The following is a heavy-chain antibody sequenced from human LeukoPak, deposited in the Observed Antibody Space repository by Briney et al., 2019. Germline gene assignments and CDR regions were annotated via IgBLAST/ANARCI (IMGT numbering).Heavy chain of an antibody. CDR3: LRDESGSFFAY. CDR1: GFSFRNYN. D-gene: IGHD3-10*01. J-gene: IGHJ4*02. V-gene: IGHV3-21*06. CDR2: IGGSSDFI. Sequence: PGGSLRLSCAASGFSFRNYNMSWVRQAPGKGLEWVSSIGGSSDFIYYGDSVKGRFTISRDNAKNSVYLQMNSLRAEDTAVYYCLRDESGSFFAYWGQGTLVIVSS.